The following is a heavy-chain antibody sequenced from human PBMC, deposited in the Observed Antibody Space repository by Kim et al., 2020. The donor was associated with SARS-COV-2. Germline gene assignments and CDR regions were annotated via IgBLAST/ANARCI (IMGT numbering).Heavy chain of an antibody. CDR3: VRDVANWGFDY. D-gene: IGHD7-27*01. Sequence: SETLSLTCTVSGASIISYYWSWIRQSPGKGLEWIGYIHYSGRTNYSPSLDTRVTMSMDTSKNQFSLKLTSMTAADTALSYCVRDVANWGFDYWGQGLLVTVSS. V-gene: IGHV4-59*01. CDR1: GASIISYY. CDR2: IHYSGRT. J-gene: IGHJ4*02.